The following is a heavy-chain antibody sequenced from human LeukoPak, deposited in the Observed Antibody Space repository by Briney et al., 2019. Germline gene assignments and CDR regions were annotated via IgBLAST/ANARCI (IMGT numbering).Heavy chain of an antibody. V-gene: IGHV4-34*01. CDR2: INHSGST. D-gene: IGHD2-15*01. Sequence: LSLTCAVYGGSFSGYYWSWIRQPPGKWLEWIGEINHSGSTNYNPSLKSRVTISVDTSKNQFSLKLSSVTAADTAVYYCAREGPDCCGGSCWVALSDYWGQGTLVTVSS. J-gene: IGHJ4*02. CDR3: AREGPDCCGGSCWVALSDY. CDR1: GGSFSGYY.